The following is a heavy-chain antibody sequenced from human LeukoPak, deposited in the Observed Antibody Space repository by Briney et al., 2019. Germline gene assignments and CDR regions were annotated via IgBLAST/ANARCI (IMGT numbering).Heavy chain of an antibody. D-gene: IGHD1-26*01. J-gene: IGHJ3*02. CDR3: ARPPWGLLTGNSKDAFDI. CDR1: GFTFSSYS. Sequence: PGGSLRLSCAASGFTFSSYSMNWVRQAPGKGLEWVSSISSSSSYIYYADSVKGRFTISRVNAKNSLYLQMNSLRAEDTAVYYCARPPWGLLTGNSKDAFDIWGQGTMVTVSS. CDR2: ISSSSSYI. V-gene: IGHV3-21*01.